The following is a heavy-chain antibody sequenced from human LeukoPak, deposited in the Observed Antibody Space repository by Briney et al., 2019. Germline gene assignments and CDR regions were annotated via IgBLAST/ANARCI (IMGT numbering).Heavy chain of an antibody. CDR1: GFTFSSQW. V-gene: IGHV3-7*01. Sequence: PGGSLRLSCAASGFTFSSQWMSWVRQAPGKGLEWVANIKEDGGEKSYVDSVKGRFTISRDNAKNSLYLQMNGLRAEDTAVYYCARAFSWGQGTLVTVSS. D-gene: IGHD3-16*01. CDR3: ARAFS. CDR2: IKEDGGEK. J-gene: IGHJ5*02.